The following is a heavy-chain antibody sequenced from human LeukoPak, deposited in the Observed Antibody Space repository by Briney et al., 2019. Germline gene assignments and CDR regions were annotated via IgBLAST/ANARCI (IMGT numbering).Heavy chain of an antibody. J-gene: IGHJ4*02. CDR2: IYYSGST. Sequence: SETLSLTCSVSGASISSYYWNWLRQPPGKGLEWIGYIYYSGSTNYNPSLKSRVTISVDTSKNQFSLKLSSVTAADTAVYYCGGLQVAAGTIDYWGQGTLGTVS. D-gene: IGHD6-13*01. V-gene: IGHV4-59*01. CDR1: GASISSYY. CDR3: GGLQVAAGTIDY.